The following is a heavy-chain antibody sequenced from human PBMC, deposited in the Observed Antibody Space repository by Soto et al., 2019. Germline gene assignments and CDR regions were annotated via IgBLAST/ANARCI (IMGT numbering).Heavy chain of an antibody. CDR2: IYYSGTT. CDR1: GGSISSYY. D-gene: IGHD2-21*01. V-gene: IGHV4-59*06. CDR3: AASCVGCGGFNYYGMDV. Sequence: SETLSLTCTVSGGSISSYYWNWIRQHPGKGLEWIGYIYYSGTTYYNPSLKSRVTISVDTSKNQFSLKLSSVTAADTAVYYCAASCVGCGGFNYYGMDVWGQGTTVTVS. J-gene: IGHJ6*02.